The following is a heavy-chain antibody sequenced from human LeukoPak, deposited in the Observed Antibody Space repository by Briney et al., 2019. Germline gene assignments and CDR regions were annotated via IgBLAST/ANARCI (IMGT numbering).Heavy chain of an antibody. CDR3: ARLRRDGYNYEEDY. D-gene: IGHD5-24*01. V-gene: IGHV3-48*01. Sequence: GGSLRLSCAASGFTFSSYSMNWVRQAPGKGLEWVSYISSSSSTIYYADSVKGRFTISRDNAKNSLYLQMNSLRAEDTAVYYCARLRRDGYNYEEDYWGQGTLVTVSS. CDR2: ISSSSSTI. J-gene: IGHJ4*02. CDR1: GFTFSSYS.